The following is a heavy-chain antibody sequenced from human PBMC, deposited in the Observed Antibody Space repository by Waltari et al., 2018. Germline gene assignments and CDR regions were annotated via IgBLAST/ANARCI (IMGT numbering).Heavy chain of an antibody. J-gene: IGHJ6*03. CDR2: TSWDGSST. Sequence: EVQLVESGGVVVQPGGSLRLSCGASGFTFDDYAMQWVRQAPGKGLAWVALTSWDGSSTFYADSVKGRFTISRDNSKNSLYLQMNSLRHEDTALYYCTKAAAKYFYYYYMDVWGKGTPVTVSS. V-gene: IGHV3-43D*03. CDR3: TKAAAKYFYYYYMDV. CDR1: GFTFDDYA.